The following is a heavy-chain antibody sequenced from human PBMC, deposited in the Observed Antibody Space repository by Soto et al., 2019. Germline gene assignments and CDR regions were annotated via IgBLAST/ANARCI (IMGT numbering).Heavy chain of an antibody. J-gene: IGHJ1*01. CDR1: GFTFSSYG. V-gene: IGHV3-30*03. D-gene: IGHD3-22*01. CDR2: ISYDGSNK. CDR3: AGPHDYYDSSGYTRGARAPYFQH. Sequence: GGSLRLSCAASGFTFSSYGMHWVRQAPGKGLEWVAVISYDGSNKYYADSVKGRFTISRDNSKNTLYLQMNSLRAEDTAVYYCAGPHDYYDSSGYTRGARAPYFQHWGQGTLVTVSS.